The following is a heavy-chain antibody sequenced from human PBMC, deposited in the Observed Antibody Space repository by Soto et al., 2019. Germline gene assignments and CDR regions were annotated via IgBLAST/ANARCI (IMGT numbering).Heavy chain of an antibody. CDR2: INPNSGGT. J-gene: IGHJ4*02. D-gene: IGHD6-19*01. CDR1: GYTFAGYY. V-gene: IGHV1-2*04. CDR3: ARGLSSGWYVSVDY. Sequence: GASVKVSCKASGYTFAGYYRHWVRQAPGQGLEWMGWINPNSGGTNYAQKFQGWVTMTRDTSISTAYMELSRLRSDDTAVYYCARGLSSGWYVSVDYWGQGTLLTVSS.